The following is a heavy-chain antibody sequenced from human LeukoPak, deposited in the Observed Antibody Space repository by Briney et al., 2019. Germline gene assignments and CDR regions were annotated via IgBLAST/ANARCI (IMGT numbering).Heavy chain of an antibody. CDR3: ARGSVEMATITPGYMDV. CDR2: IYYSGST. D-gene: IGHD5-24*01. CDR1: GGSISSYY. Sequence: SETLSLTCTVSGGSISSYYWSWIRQPPGKGLEWIGYIYYSGSTNYNPSLKSRVTISVDTSKNQFSLNLTSVTAADTAVYYCARGSVEMATITPGYMDVWGKGTTVTVSS. J-gene: IGHJ6*03. V-gene: IGHV4-59*01.